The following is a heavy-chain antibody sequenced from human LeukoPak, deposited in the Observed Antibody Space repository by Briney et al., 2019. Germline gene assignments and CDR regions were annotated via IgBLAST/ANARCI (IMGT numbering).Heavy chain of an antibody. CDR3: ARDLSWYSSSWTLGY. CDR2: ISYDGSNK. Sequence: GGSLRLSCAASGFTFSSYAMHWVRQAPGKGLEWVAVISYDGSNKYYADSVKGRFTISRDNSKNTLYLQMNSLRAEDTAVYYCARDLSWYSSSWTLGYWGQGTLVTVSS. CDR1: GFTFSSYA. J-gene: IGHJ4*02. V-gene: IGHV3-30*04. D-gene: IGHD6-13*01.